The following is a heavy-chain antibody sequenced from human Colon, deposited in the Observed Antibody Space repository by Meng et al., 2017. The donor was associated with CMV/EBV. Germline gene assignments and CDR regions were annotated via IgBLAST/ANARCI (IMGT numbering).Heavy chain of an antibody. CDR1: GYTGYY. CDR3: ARVVADSYGLDV. D-gene: IGHD5-12*01. CDR2: FNLDSNSR. J-gene: IGHJ6*02. Sequence: ASVKVSCKASGYTGYYIHWVRQAPGRGLEWMGWFNLDSNSRDYARNFQGRVSMTRDTSLNSVSMELSGLTSDDTAIYYCARVVADSYGLDVWGQGTTVTVS. V-gene: IGHV1-2*02.